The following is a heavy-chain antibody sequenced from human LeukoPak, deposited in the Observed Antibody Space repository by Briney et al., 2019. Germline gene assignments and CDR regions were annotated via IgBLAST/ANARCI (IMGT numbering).Heavy chain of an antibody. V-gene: IGHV3-23*01. D-gene: IGHD1-1*01. CDR3: ARGVYWSLDY. J-gene: IGHJ4*02. CDR2: IAGGDVST. CDR1: GFIFNTNG. Sequence: PGWSLRLSCAISGFIFNTNGMNWVRQSPGKGLEWLATIAGGDVSTYYADSVKGRFAISRDNSKNTVFLHMNSLRVEDTAVYYCARGVYWSLDYWGQGTPVTVSS.